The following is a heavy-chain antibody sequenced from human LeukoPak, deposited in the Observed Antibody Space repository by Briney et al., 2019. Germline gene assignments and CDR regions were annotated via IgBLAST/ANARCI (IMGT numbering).Heavy chain of an antibody. CDR2: ISSSGSTI. V-gene: IGHV3-11*01. D-gene: IGHD3-9*01. Sequence: GGSLRLSCAASGFTFSDYYMSWIRQAPGKGLEWVSYISSSGSTIYYADSVKGRFTISRDNAKNSLYLQMNSLRAEDTAVYYCASERENYDILTGYSPDWFDPWGQGTLVTVSS. J-gene: IGHJ5*02. CDR3: ASERENYDILTGYSPDWFDP. CDR1: GFTFSDYY.